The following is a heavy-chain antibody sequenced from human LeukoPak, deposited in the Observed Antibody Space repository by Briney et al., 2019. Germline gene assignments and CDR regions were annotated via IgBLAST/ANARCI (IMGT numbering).Heavy chain of an antibody. CDR2: IYYSGST. CDR1: GGSISSSSYY. D-gene: IGHD6-6*01. J-gene: IGHJ5*02. V-gene: IGHV4-39*07. CDR3: ARGRLAARRGPYNWFDP. Sequence: SETLSLTCTVSGGSISSSSYYWGWIRQPPGKGLEWIGSIYYSGSTYYNPSLKSRVTISVDTSKNQFSLKLSSVTAADTAVYYCARGRLAARRGPYNWFDPWGQGTLVTVSS.